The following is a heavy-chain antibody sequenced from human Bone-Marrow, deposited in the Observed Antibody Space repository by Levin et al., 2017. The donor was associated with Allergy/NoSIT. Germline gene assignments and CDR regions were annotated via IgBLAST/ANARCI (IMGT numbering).Heavy chain of an antibody. CDR2: IRSKAYGGTT. Sequence: NPGGSLRLSCTVSGYTFGDYAMSWLRQAPGKGLEWVGFIRSKAYGGTTEYAASVKGRFTVSRDDSKSIAYLQMNSLKTEDTAVYYCSRDSYYSFDMWGQGTMVTVSS. D-gene: IGHD3-10*01. CDR1: GYTFGDYA. V-gene: IGHV3-49*05. J-gene: IGHJ3*02. CDR3: SRDSYYSFDM.